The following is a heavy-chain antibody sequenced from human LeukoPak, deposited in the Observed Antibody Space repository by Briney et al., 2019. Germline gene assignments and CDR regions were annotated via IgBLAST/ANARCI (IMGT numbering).Heavy chain of an antibody. Sequence: SETRSLTGTVSGASIRSSSYYWGWIRQPPGKGLEWIGSIYNSVSTSYNPSLKSRVTISVDTSKNQFSLKLSSVTAAHTAVYYCARHADDSPSHFDYWGQGTLVTVSS. D-gene: IGHD1-1*01. V-gene: IGHV4-39*01. CDR1: GASIRSSSYY. CDR2: IYNSVST. J-gene: IGHJ4*02. CDR3: ARHADDSPSHFDY.